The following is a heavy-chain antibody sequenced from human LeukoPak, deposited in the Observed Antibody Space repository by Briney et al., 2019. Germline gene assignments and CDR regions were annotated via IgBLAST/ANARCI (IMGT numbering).Heavy chain of an antibody. CDR1: GFAFNSYT. Sequence: PGGSLTLSCAASGFAFNSYTIKWVRQAPGKGLEWVSAITSRGTYIYNADSVKGRFTISRDNAENSAYLQMSSLRAEDTAVYYCARVAQGATTENYYYYYMDVWGKGTTVTVSS. D-gene: IGHD4-11*01. CDR2: ITSRGTYI. J-gene: IGHJ6*03. V-gene: IGHV3-21*01. CDR3: ARVAQGATTENYYYYYMDV.